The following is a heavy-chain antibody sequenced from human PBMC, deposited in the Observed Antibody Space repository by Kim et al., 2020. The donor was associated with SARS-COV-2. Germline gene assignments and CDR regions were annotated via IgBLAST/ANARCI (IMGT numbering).Heavy chain of an antibody. CDR3: ARGLPSDCSSTSCYFRKYYYYYMDV. V-gene: IGHV4-59*01. J-gene: IGHJ6*03. CDR1: GGSISSYY. CDR2: IYYSGST. D-gene: IGHD2-2*01. Sequence: SETLSLTCTVSGGSISSYYWSWIRQPPGKGLEWIGYIYYSGSTNDNPSLKSRVTISVDTSKNQFSLKLSSVTAADTDVYYCARGLPSDCSSTSCYFRKYYYYYMDVWGKGTTVTVSS.